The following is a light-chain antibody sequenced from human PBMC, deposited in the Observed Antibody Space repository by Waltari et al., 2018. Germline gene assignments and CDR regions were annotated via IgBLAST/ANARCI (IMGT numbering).Light chain of an antibody. CDR1: QSVSSSY. V-gene: IGKV3-20*01. Sequence: EIVLTQSPGTLSLSPGERATLSCRARQSVSSSYLAWYQQQPGQAPRLLIYGASTRATGIPDRFSGSGSGTDFTLTISRLEPEDFAVYYCQQYGSSPTWTFGQGTKVEIK. J-gene: IGKJ1*01. CDR3: QQYGSSPTWT. CDR2: GAS.